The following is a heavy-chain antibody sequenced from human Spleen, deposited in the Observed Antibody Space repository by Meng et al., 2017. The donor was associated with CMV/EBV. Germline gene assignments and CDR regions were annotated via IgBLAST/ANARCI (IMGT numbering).Heavy chain of an antibody. CDR2: IFSGGNT. Sequence: GGSLRLSCAASGFTFTSYTMNWVRQAPGKGLERVSIIFSGGNTYYADSVKGRFTISRDDSRNTLYLQMNSLRPEDTAVYYCAGAFGYYYDSSDFLTWGQGTLVTVSS. CDR1: GFTFTSYT. J-gene: IGHJ5*02. D-gene: IGHD3-22*01. V-gene: IGHV3-66*02. CDR3: AGAFGYYYDSSDFLT.